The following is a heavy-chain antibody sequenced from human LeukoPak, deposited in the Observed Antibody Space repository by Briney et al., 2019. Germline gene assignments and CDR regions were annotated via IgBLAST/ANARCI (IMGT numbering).Heavy chain of an antibody. V-gene: IGHV3-48*03. J-gene: IGHJ4*02. CDR3: ARGMVVAAIFDY. D-gene: IGHD2-15*01. Sequence: PGGSPRLSCAASGFTFSSYEMNWVRQAPGKGLEWVSYISSSGSTIYYADSVKGRFTISRDNAKNSLYLQMNSLRAEDTAVYYCARGMVVAAIFDYWGQGTLVTVSS. CDR2: ISSSGSTI. CDR1: GFTFSSYE.